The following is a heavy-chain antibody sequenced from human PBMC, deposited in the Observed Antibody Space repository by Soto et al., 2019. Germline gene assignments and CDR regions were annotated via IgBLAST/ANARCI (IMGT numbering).Heavy chain of an antibody. CDR3: AKDQDNTDYYWIFDL. CDR2: MSERSGPP. CDR1: GFNFRKFA. Sequence: ELHLVESGGGLVQPGGSLRLSCAASGFNFRKFAMSWVRQAPGKGLEWVSGMSERSGPPLYADSVKGRFTISRDNSKSTLYLEMNTLRAEDTAVYYCAKDQDNTDYYWIFDLWGRGTPDTVSS. D-gene: IGHD4-17*01. V-gene: IGHV3-23*04. J-gene: IGHJ2*01.